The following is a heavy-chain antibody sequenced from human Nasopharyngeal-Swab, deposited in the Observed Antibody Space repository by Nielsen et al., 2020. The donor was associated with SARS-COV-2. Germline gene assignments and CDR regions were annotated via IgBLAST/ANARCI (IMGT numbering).Heavy chain of an antibody. CDR3: AKDRIVVVTVWYYFDY. CDR2: ISYDGSKK. J-gene: IGHJ4*02. CDR1: GFTFSSYG. D-gene: IGHD2-21*02. V-gene: IGHV3-30*18. Sequence: GGSLRLSCAASGFTFSSYGMHWVRQAPGKGLEWVAVISYDGSKKYYADSVKGRFTISRDNSKNSLYLQMNSLRAEDTAVYYCAKDRIVVVTVWYYFDYWGQGTLVTVSS.